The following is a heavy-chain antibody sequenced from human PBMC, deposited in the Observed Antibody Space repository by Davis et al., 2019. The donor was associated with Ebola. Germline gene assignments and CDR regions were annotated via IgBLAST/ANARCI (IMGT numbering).Heavy chain of an antibody. CDR2: INSDGTRP. V-gene: IGHV3-74*01. J-gene: IGHJ4*02. CDR3: ARDGGDSGIRFDS. Sequence: PGGSLRLSCAGSGFIFSNYWMHWVRQVPGKGLVWVSRINSDGTRPWYADSVKGRFTMSRDNAKNLLYLHIDSLRAEDTAVYYCARDGGDSGIRFDSWGRGTLVTVSS. D-gene: IGHD3-10*01. CDR1: GFIFSNYW.